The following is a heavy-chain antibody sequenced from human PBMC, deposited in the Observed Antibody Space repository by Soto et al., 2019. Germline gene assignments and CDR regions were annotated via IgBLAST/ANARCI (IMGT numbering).Heavy chain of an antibody. J-gene: IGHJ5*02. D-gene: IGHD3-22*01. Sequence: SETLSLTCTVSGGSISSSSYYWGWIRQPPGKGLEWIGSIYYSGSTYYNPSLKSRVTISVDTSKNQFSLKLNSVTAADTAVYYCARRRLAINYYDGSWFDPWGQGTLVTVSS. CDR2: IYYSGST. CDR1: GGSISSSSYY. V-gene: IGHV4-39*01. CDR3: ARRRLAINYYDGSWFDP.